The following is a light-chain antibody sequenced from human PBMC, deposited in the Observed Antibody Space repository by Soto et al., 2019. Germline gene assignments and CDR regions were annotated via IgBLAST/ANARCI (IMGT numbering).Light chain of an antibody. CDR3: MQASQSRT. J-gene: IGKJ5*01. V-gene: IGKV2-24*01. CDR1: QSLVYSDGDTY. CDR2: KVS. Sequence: DIVMTQTPPSLSVTLGQPASISCRSSQSLVYSDGDTYLSWLQQRPGQHLRILIYKVSNRFSGVPDRFSGSGAGTDFTLKISRVEAEDVGVYYCMQASQSRTFGQGTRLEIK.